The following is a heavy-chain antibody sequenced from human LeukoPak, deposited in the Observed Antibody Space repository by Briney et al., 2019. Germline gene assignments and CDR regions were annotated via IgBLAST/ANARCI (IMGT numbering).Heavy chain of an antibody. CDR3: ARDQAVAGLYFDY. CDR1: GFTFSSYG. Sequence: GGSLRLSCAASGFTFSSYGMHWVRQAPGKGLEWVAVIWYDGSNKYYADSVKGRFTISRDNSKNTLYLQMNSLRAEDTAVYYCARDQAVAGLYFDYWGQGTLVTVSS. V-gene: IGHV3-33*01. D-gene: IGHD6-19*01. CDR2: IWYDGSNK. J-gene: IGHJ4*02.